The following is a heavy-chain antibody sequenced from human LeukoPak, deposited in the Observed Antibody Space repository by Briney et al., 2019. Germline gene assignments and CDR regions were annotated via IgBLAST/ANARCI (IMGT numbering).Heavy chain of an antibody. D-gene: IGHD3-22*01. CDR2: INHSGST. J-gene: IGHJ4*02. CDR1: GGYISSSSYY. Sequence: SETLSLTCTVSGGYISSSSYYWGWIRQPPGKGLEWIGEINHSGSTNYNPSLKSRVTISVDTSKNQFSLKLSSVTAADTAVYYCARYYYDSSGYLDYWGQGTLVTVSS. CDR3: ARYYYDSSGYLDY. V-gene: IGHV4-39*07.